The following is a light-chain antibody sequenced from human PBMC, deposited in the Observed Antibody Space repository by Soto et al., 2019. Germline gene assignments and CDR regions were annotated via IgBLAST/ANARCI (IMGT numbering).Light chain of an antibody. CDR2: GAS. CDR1: QSVGGN. Sequence: EIVLTQSPGTLSLSPGDRATLSCRASQSVGGNVAWYQQIPGQPPKLLIFGASSRATGIADKFSGSGSGTDFTLTISRLEPEDFALYYCHQRQSWPRTFGQGTKVDI. CDR3: HQRQSWPRT. J-gene: IGKJ1*01. V-gene: IGKV3-20*01.